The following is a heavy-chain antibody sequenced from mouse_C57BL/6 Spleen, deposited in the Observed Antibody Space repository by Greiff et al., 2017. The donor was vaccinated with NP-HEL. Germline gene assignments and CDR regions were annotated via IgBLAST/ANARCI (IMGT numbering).Heavy chain of an antibody. CDR1: GYTFTDYY. V-gene: IGHV1-26*01. D-gene: IGHD1-1*01. J-gene: IGHJ1*03. CDR3: ARLRYYGSSYWYFDV. Sequence: EVQLQQSGPELVKPGASVKISCKASGYTFTDYYMNWVKQSHGKSLEWIGDINPNNGGTSYNQKFKGKATLTVDKSSSTAYMELRSLTSEDSAVYYCARLRYYGSSYWYFDVWGTGTTVTVSS. CDR2: INPNNGGT.